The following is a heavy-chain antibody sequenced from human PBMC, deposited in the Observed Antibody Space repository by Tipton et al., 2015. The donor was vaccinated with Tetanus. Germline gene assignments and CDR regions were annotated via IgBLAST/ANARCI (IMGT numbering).Heavy chain of an antibody. CDR3: AGLYYYDSASYPLY. J-gene: IGHJ4*02. V-gene: IGHV4-59*08. CDR2: IYYSGST. D-gene: IGHD3-10*01. Sequence: TLSLTCTVSGGSISSYYWSWIRQPPGKGLEWIGYIYYSGSTNYNPSLKSRVTMSVDTSKNQFSLRLRSVTAADTAVFYCAGLYYYDSASYPLYWGQGTLVTVSS. CDR1: GGSISSYY.